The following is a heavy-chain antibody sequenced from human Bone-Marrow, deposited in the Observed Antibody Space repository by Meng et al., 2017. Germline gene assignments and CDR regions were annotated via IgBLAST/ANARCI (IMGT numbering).Heavy chain of an antibody. J-gene: IGHJ4*02. V-gene: IGHV1-8*03. CDR2: MNPNSGNT. CDR3: ARTTGYSSSWYETFFDY. Sequence: QGPVVQEGAEVKKPGASVKVSCKASGYTFTSYDINWVRQATGQGLEWMGWMNPNSGNTGYAQKFQGRVTITRNTSISTAYMELSSLRSEDTAVYYCARTTGYSSSWYETFFDYWGQGTLVTVFS. D-gene: IGHD6-13*01. CDR1: GYTFTSYD.